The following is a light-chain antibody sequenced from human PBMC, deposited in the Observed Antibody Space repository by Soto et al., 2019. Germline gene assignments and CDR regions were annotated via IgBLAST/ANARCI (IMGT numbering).Light chain of an antibody. Sequence: EIVLTQSPGTLSLSPGERDTLSCRASQSVSSSYLAWYQQKPGQAPSLLIYGASSRATGIPDRFSGSGSGTDFSLTISRLEPEVFAVYYCQQYGSSPPGITFGQGTRLEIK. CDR2: GAS. V-gene: IGKV3-20*01. CDR3: QQYGSSPPGIT. J-gene: IGKJ5*01. CDR1: QSVSSSY.